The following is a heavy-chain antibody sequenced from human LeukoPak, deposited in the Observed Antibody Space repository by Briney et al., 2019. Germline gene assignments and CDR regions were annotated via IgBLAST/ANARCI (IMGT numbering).Heavy chain of an antibody. J-gene: IGHJ5*02. Sequence: PSETLSLTCTVSGGSISSYYWSWIRQPPGKGLEWIGYIYYSGSTNYNPSLKSRVTISVDTSKNQFSLKLSSVTAADTAVYYCARVSPRGTTVTTGWFDPWGQGTLVTVSS. CDR3: ARVSPRGTTVTTGWFDP. CDR1: GGSISSYY. CDR2: IYYSGST. V-gene: IGHV4-59*12. D-gene: IGHD4-17*01.